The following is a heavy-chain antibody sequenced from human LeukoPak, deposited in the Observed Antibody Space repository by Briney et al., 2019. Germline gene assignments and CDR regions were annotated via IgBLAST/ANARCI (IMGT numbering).Heavy chain of an antibody. J-gene: IGHJ4*02. CDR3: AKDVLLWFGEPYDY. V-gene: IGHV3-30*02. Sequence: PGGSLRLSCAASGFTFSSYGMHWVRQAPGKGLEWVAFIRYDGSNKYYADSVKGRFTISRDNSKNTLYLQMNSLRAEDTAVYCCAKDVLLWFGEPYDYWGQGTLVTVSS. D-gene: IGHD3-10*01. CDR2: IRYDGSNK. CDR1: GFTFSSYG.